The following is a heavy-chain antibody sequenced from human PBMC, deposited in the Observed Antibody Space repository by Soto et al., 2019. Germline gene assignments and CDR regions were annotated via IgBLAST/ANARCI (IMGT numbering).Heavy chain of an antibody. D-gene: IGHD3-10*01. CDR2: IYYSGST. CDR1: GGSISSYY. J-gene: IGHJ4*02. Sequence: SETLSLTCTVSGGSISSYYWSWIRQPPGKGLEWIGYIYYSGSTNYNPSLKSRVTISVDTSKNQFSLKLSSVTAADTAVYYCARRWGSGIHYWGQGTLVTVSS. CDR3: ARRWGSGIHY. V-gene: IGHV4-59*08.